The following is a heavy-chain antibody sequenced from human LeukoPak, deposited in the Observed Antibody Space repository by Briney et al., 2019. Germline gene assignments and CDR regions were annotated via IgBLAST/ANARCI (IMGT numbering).Heavy chain of an antibody. V-gene: IGHV4-34*01. J-gene: IGHJ4*02. CDR3: ARHRASLKFLEWLLPFDY. D-gene: IGHD3-3*01. Sequence: SETLSLTCTVSGGSISSYYWSWIRQPPGKGLEWIGEINHSGSTNYNPSLKSRVTISVDTSKNQFSLKLSSVTAADTAVYYCARHRASLKFLEWLLPFDYWGQGTLVTVSS. CDR2: INHSGST. CDR1: GGSISSYY.